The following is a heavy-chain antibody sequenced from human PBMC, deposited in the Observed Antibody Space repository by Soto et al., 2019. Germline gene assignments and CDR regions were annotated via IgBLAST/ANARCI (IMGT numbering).Heavy chain of an antibody. D-gene: IGHD4-4*01. Sequence: ASVKVSCKTSGYTFTTYDINWVRQAPGQGLEWMAWMNPNNGDTGYAQKFQGRLTMTRDTSITTAYMELSSLTSEDTAVYYCARQDDYSNYGYFDYWGQGTLVTVSS. CDR3: ARQDDYSNYGYFDY. CDR2: MNPNNGDT. V-gene: IGHV1-8*01. CDR1: GYTFTTYD. J-gene: IGHJ4*02.